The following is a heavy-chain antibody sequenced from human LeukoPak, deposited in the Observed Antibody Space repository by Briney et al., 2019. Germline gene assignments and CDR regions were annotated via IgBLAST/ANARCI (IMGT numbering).Heavy chain of an antibody. V-gene: IGHV4-4*07. D-gene: IGHD6-6*01. CDR3: AREDWQLDYYYYMDV. J-gene: IGHJ6*03. CDR2: IYTSGST. CDR1: GGSISSYY. Sequence: SETLSLTCTVPGGSISSYYWSWIRRPAGKGLEWIGRIYTSGSTNYNPSLKSRVTISVDTSKNQFSLKLSSVTAPDTAVYYCAREDWQLDYYYYMDVWGKGTTVTVSS.